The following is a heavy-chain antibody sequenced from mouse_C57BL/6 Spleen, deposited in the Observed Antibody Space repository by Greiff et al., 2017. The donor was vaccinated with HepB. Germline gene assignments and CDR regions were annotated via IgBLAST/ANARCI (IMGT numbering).Heavy chain of an antibody. CDR3: ARAATRAWFAY. Sequence: EVKLQESGPGLVKPSQSLSLTCSVTGYSITSGYYWNWIRQFPGNKLEWMGYISYDGSNNYNPSLKNRISITRDTSKNQFFLKLNSVTTEDTATYYCARAATRAWFAYWGQGTLVTVSA. V-gene: IGHV3-6*01. CDR2: ISYDGSN. J-gene: IGHJ3*01. D-gene: IGHD1-1*01. CDR1: GYSITSGYY.